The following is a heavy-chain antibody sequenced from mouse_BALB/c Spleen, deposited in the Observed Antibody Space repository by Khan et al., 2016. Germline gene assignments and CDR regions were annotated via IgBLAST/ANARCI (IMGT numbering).Heavy chain of an antibody. V-gene: IGHV1-9*01. CDR2: ILPGSGST. Sequence: QVQLQQSGAELMKPGASVKISCKATGYTFSSYWIEWVKQRPGHGLEWIGEILPGSGSTNYNEKFKGKATFTADTSSNTAYMQLSSLTSEDSAVYYCARGPLYYAMDYWGQGTSVTVSS. CDR3: ARGPLYYAMDY. J-gene: IGHJ4*01. CDR1: GYTFSSYW.